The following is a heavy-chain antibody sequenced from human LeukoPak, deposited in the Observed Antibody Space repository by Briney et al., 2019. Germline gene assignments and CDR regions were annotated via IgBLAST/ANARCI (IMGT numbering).Heavy chain of an antibody. Sequence: SVKVSCKASGGTFSSYAISWVRQAPGQGLEWMGGIIPIFGTASYAQKFQGRVTITADESTSTAYMELSSLRSEDTAVYYCARAWAARAWFDPWGQGTLVTVSS. CDR1: GGTFSSYA. D-gene: IGHD6-6*01. J-gene: IGHJ5*02. CDR3: ARAWAARAWFDP. CDR2: IIPIFGTA. V-gene: IGHV1-69*13.